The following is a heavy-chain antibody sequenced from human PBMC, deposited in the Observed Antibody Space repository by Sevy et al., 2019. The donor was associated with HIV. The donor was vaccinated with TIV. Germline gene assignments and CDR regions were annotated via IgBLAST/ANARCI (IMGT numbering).Heavy chain of an antibody. J-gene: IGHJ6*03. Sequence: SETLSLTCTVSGGSISSYYWSWIRQPPGKGLEWIGYIYYSGSTNYNPSLKSRVTISVDTSKNQFSLKLSSVIAADTAVYYCASGVVDSILYYYYYMDVWGKGTTVTVSS. V-gene: IGHV4-59*01. CDR1: GGSISSYY. CDR2: IYYSGST. D-gene: IGHD3-3*01. CDR3: ASGVVDSILYYYYYMDV.